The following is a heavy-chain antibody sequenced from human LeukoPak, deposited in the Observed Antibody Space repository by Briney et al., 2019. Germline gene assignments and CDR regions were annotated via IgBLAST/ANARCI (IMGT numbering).Heavy chain of an antibody. Sequence: GGSLRLSCAASGFTFSSYAMHWVRQAPGKGLEWVAVISYDGSNKYYADSVKGRFTISRDNSKNTLYLQMNSLRAEDTAVYYCARGQGGYYYGSGSTQDYWGQGTLVTVSS. CDR2: ISYDGSNK. CDR1: GFTFSSYA. CDR3: ARGQGGYYYGSGSTQDY. J-gene: IGHJ4*02. V-gene: IGHV3-30-3*01. D-gene: IGHD3-10*01.